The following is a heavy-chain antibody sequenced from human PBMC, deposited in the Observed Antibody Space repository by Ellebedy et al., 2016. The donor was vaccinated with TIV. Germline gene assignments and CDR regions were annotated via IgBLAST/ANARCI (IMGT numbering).Heavy chain of an antibody. D-gene: IGHD1-26*01. CDR3: ARIVGATGAFDI. CDR2: INHSGST. V-gene: IGHV4-34*01. J-gene: IGHJ3*02. CDR1: GGSFSGYY. Sequence: SETLSLTCAVYGGSFSGYYWSWIRQPPGKGLEWIGDINHSGSTNYNPSLKSRVTISVDTSKNQFPLKLSSVTAADTAVYYCARIVGATGAFDIWGQGTMVTVSS.